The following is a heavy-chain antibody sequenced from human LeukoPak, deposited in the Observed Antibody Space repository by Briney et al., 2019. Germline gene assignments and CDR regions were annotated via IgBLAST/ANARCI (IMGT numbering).Heavy chain of an antibody. CDR2: ISSSGSTI. V-gene: IGHV3-11*04. Sequence: GGSLRLSCAASGFTFSDYYMSWIRRAPGKGLEWVSYISSSGSTIYYADSVKGRFTISRDNAKNTLYLQMGGLRAEDMAVYYCARAFNYYRAFDIWGQGTMVTVSS. CDR3: ARAFNYYRAFDI. D-gene: IGHD3-22*01. J-gene: IGHJ3*02. CDR1: GFTFSDYY.